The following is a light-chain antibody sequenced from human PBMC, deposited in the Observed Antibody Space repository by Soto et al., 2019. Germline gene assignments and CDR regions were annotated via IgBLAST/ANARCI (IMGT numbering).Light chain of an antibody. CDR3: QQSYNHTVT. J-gene: IGKJ5*01. V-gene: IGKV1-39*01. CDR2: AAS. CDR1: QNIATR. Sequence: DVQMTQSPSSLSASVVDIVPITCRARQNIATRLNWFQQNTGEAPNLLIYAASTLNSGVPPSFSGCGSGTDFTLTNRSLLPEDYATYFCQQSYNHTVTFGKGTR.